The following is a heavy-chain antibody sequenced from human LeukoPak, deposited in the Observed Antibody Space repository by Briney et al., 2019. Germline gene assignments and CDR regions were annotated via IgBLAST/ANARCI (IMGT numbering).Heavy chain of an antibody. CDR1: GYSFTKYW. V-gene: IGHV5-51*01. J-gene: IGHJ5*02. Sequence: GESLKISCKASGYSFTKYWIGWVRQMPGKGLEWMGIIYPGDSDTRYSPSLQGQVTISVDKSISTAYLQWSSLKASDTAMYYCARGNNENYYDWFDPWGQGTLVTVSS. D-gene: IGHD1-26*01. CDR3: ARGNNENYYDWFDP. CDR2: IYPGDSDT.